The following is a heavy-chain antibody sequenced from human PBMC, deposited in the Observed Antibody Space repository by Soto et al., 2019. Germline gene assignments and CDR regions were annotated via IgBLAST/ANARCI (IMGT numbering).Heavy chain of an antibody. J-gene: IGHJ6*02. V-gene: IGHV3-23*01. CDR3: ARYIPGVRYYGMDV. Sequence: EVQLLESGGGLVQPGGSLRLSCAASGFTFSSYAMKWVRQAPGKGLEWVSLISESGTLTYYADSVKGRFTISRDNSGNTLFLQMYSLRAEDTAVYYCARYIPGVRYYGMDVWGQGTTVTVSS. D-gene: IGHD2-2*01. CDR1: GFTFSSYA. CDR2: ISESGTLT.